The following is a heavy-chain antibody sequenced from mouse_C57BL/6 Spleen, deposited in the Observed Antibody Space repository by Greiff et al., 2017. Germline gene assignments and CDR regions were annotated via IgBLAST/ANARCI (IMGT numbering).Heavy chain of an antibody. CDR1: GFTFSDYY. CDR3: ARTTPYFDY. J-gene: IGHJ2*01. CDR2: INYDGSST. Sequence: EVKLVESEGGLVQPGSSMKLSCTASGFTFSDYYMAWVRQVPEKGLEWVANINYDGSSTYYLDSLKSRFIISRDNAKNILYLQMSSLKSEDTATYYCARTTPYFDYWGQGTTLTVSS. D-gene: IGHD2-12*01. V-gene: IGHV5-16*01.